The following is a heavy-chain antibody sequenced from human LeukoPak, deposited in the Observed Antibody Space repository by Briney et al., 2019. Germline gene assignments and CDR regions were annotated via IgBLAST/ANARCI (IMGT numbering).Heavy chain of an antibody. CDR2: IYYSGST. J-gene: IGHJ6*04. D-gene: IGHD1-26*01. Sequence: KRSETLSLTCTVSGGSISSYYWSWIRQPPGKGLEWIGYIYYSGSTNYNPSLKSRVTISVDTSKNQFSLKLSSVTAADTAVYYCARGGRVGDHRAGYYYGMDVWGKGTTVTVSS. V-gene: IGHV4-59*01. CDR3: ARGGRVGDHRAGYYYGMDV. CDR1: GGSISSYY.